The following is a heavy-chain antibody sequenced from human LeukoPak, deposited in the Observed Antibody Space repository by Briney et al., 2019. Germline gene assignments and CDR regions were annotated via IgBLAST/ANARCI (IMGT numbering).Heavy chain of an antibody. J-gene: IGHJ3*02. CDR2: ISTYNGNT. CDR1: GYTFTSYG. CDR3: ARVGLYSSGRPDAFDI. V-gene: IGHV1-18*01. D-gene: IGHD2-21*01. Sequence: ASVKVSCKASGYTFTSYGISWVRQAPGQGLEWMGWISTYNGNTNYVQNLQGRVTLTTDTSTSTAYMELRSLRSDDTAVYYCARVGLYSSGRPDAFDIWGQGTMVTVSS.